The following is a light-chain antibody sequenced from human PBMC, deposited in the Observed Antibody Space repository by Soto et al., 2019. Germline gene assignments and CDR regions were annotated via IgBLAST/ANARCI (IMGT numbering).Light chain of an antibody. V-gene: IGKV1-33*01. CDR2: DAS. Sequence: DIQMTQSPSSLSASVGDRVTVTCQASQDISNSLNWYQHKPGEAPRLLIYDASNLEAGVPSRFSGSGSGTRFTFTISSLQPEDIATYYCQQYDDLSALTFGGGTKVE. CDR1: QDISNS. CDR3: QQYDDLSALT. J-gene: IGKJ4*01.